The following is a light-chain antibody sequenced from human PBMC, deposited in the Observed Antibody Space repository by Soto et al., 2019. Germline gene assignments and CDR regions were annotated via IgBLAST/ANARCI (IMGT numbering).Light chain of an antibody. Sequence: LGFELSPLSIPLSPGERATLSCRASERISSSFLAWYQQKPGQAPRLLIYGASSRSTGIPDRLSGSGSGTDFTLTISRLQPEDFAVYYCQQYGGLPHRFGQGTKVDIK. V-gene: IGKV3-20*01. J-gene: IGKJ2*01. CDR2: GAS. CDR1: ERISSSF. CDR3: QQYGGLPHR.